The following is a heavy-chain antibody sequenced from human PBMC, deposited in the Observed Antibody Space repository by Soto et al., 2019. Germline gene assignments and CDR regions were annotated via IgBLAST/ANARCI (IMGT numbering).Heavy chain of an antibody. D-gene: IGHD3-10*01. V-gene: IGHV4-59*08. CDR2: IYFSGST. Sequence: SETLSLTCTVSGGSISSYYWSWIRQTPGKGLEWIGYIYFSGSTNYNPSLKSRVTISVDTSKKQFSLRLSSVTAADTAVYYCARHAGYYGSGSVVVDYWGQGTLVTVSS. CDR1: GGSISSYY. J-gene: IGHJ4*02. CDR3: ARHAGYYGSGSVVVDY.